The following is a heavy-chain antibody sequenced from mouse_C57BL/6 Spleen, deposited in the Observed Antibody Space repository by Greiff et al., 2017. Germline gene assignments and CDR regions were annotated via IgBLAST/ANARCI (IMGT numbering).Heavy chain of an antibody. D-gene: IGHD1-1*01. CDR2: IYPGSGNT. CDR1: GYSFTSYY. Sequence: VQLQQSGPELVKPGASVKISCKASGYSFTSYYIHWVKQRPGQGLEWIGWIYPGSGNTKYNEKFKGKATLTADTSSSTAYMQLSSLTSEDSAVYYCARGGTTVVAHFDYWGQGTTLTVSS. J-gene: IGHJ2*01. V-gene: IGHV1-66*01. CDR3: ARGGTTVVAHFDY.